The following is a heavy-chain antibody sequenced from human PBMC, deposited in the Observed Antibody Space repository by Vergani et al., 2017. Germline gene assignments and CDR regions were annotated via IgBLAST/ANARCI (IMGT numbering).Heavy chain of an antibody. CDR3: AGSIVSQNPADYFDY. CDR1: GGSLSGYY. D-gene: IGHD1-14*01. Sequence: QVQLQESGPGLVRPSETLSLTCTVSGGSLSGYYWNWIRQTPGEGLEWIGYVEDSGYFNYNPSLKCRVSMSSDTSNNQFSLMLSSVTVADTAVYYCAGSIVSQNPADYFDYWGQGTLVTVSS. J-gene: IGHJ4*02. V-gene: IGHV4-59*01. CDR2: VEDSGYF.